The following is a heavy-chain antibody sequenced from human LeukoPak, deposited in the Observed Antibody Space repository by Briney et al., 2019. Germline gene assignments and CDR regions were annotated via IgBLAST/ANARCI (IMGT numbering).Heavy chain of an antibody. D-gene: IGHD5-18*01. CDR3: ARDRGYSYGYFDY. V-gene: IGHV3-30-3*01. Sequence: GGSLRLSCAASGFTFSSYAMHWVRQAPGKGLEWVAVISYDGSNKYYADSVKGRFTISRDNSKNTRYLQMNSLRAEDTAVYYCARDRGYSYGYFDYWGQGTLVTVSS. J-gene: IGHJ4*02. CDR1: GFTFSSYA. CDR2: ISYDGSNK.